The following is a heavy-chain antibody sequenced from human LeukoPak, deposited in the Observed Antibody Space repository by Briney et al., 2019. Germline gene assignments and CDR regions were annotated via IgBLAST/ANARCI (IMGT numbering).Heavy chain of an antibody. J-gene: IGHJ4*02. Sequence: GGSLRLSCAASGFTFDRYWLTWVRQAPGKGLEWVATIKQDGSETYCVDSVKGRFTISRDNAKNSLYLQIDSLRAEDTAIYYCARVIGNYGDSAYWGQGTLVTVSS. CDR2: IKQDGSET. CDR3: ARVIGNYGDSAY. V-gene: IGHV3-7*01. CDR1: GFTFDRYW. D-gene: IGHD3-16*01.